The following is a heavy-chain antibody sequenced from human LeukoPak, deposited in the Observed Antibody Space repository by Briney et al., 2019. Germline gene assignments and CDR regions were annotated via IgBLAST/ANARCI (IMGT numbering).Heavy chain of an antibody. J-gene: IGHJ4*02. Sequence: SETLSLTCTVSGGSISSGGYYWSWIRQPPGKGLEWIGYIYHSGSTYYNPSLKSRVTISVDTSKNQFSLKLSSVTAADTAVYYCARNSPTNFCSSTSCYGLLDYWGQGTLVTVSS. CDR2: IYHSGST. V-gene: IGHV4-61*08. CDR3: ARNSPTNFCSSTSCYGLLDY. CDR1: GGSISSGGYY. D-gene: IGHD2-2*01.